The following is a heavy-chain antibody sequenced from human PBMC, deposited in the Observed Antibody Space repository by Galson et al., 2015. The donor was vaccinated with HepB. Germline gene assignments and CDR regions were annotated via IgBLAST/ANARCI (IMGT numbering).Heavy chain of an antibody. V-gene: IGHV1-24*01. CDR3: ARYSSWNYESYFDY. CDR2: FDPEDGET. Sequence: SVKVSCKVSGYTLTELSMHWVRQAPGKGLEWMGGFDPEDGETIYAQKFQGRVTMTEDTSTDTAYMELSRLRSDDTAVYYCARYSSWNYESYFDYWGQGTLVTVSS. J-gene: IGHJ4*02. CDR1: GYTLTELS. D-gene: IGHD1-7*01.